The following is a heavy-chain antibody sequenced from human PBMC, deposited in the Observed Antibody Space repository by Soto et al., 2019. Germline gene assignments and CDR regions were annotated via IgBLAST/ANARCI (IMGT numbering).Heavy chain of an antibody. D-gene: IGHD2-21*02. Sequence: ASETLSLTCTVSGGSITDYSWVWIRQPAGKGLEWIGRIFSSGSTNYNPSLKGRITMSLDTSKNQFSLKLNSATATDTAVYFCARDRGVLVTADNWFDPWGQGILVTVSS. J-gene: IGHJ5*02. CDR3: ARDRGVLVTADNWFDP. CDR2: IFSSGST. V-gene: IGHV4-4*07. CDR1: GGSITDYS.